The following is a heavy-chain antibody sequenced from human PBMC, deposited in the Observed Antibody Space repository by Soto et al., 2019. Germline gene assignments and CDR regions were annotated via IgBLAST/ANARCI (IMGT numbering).Heavy chain of an antibody. D-gene: IGHD3-22*01. J-gene: IGHJ4*02. CDR3: ARGGPSGYYQDY. V-gene: IGHV4-34*01. CDR2: INHSGST. Sequence: SETLSLTCAVYGGSFSGYYWSWIRQPPGKGLEWIGEINHSGSTNYNPSLKSRVTISVDTSKNQFSPKLSSVTAEDTAVYYCARGGPSGYYQDYWGQGTLVTVSS. CDR1: GGSFSGYY.